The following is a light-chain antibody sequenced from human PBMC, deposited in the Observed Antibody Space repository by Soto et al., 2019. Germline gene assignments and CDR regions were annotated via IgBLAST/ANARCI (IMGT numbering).Light chain of an antibody. Sequence: DIQMSQSPSTLSAYVGDRVTITCRASQSISSWLAWYQQKPGKAPKLLIYDASSLESGVPSRFSGSGSGTEFTLTISSPQPDDFATYYCQQYNSYRWTFGQGTNVDI. CDR3: QQYNSYRWT. CDR2: DAS. CDR1: QSISSW. J-gene: IGKJ1*01. V-gene: IGKV1-5*01.